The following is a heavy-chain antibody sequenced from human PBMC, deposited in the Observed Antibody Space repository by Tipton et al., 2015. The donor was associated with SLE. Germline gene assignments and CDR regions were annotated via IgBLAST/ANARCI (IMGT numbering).Heavy chain of an antibody. CDR1: GYSFNTYW. J-gene: IGHJ3*02. V-gene: IGHV5-51*01. CDR3: ARHRDFWTGNDAFDM. CDR2: IYPGNSET. D-gene: IGHD3/OR15-3a*01. Sequence: VQLVQSGAEVKKPGESLKISCKGFGYSFNTYWIGWVRQMPGKGLEWMGVIYPGNSETRYSPSFQGQVTISVDKSINSAFLQWSSLQASDTAMYYCARHRDFWTGNDAFDMWGQGTMVTVSS.